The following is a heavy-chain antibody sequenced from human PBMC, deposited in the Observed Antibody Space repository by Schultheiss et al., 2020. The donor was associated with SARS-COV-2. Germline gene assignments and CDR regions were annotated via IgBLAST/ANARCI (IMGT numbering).Heavy chain of an antibody. CDR3: AREMATILLAFDI. V-gene: IGHV3-20*04. CDR1: GFTFDDYG. J-gene: IGHJ3*02. D-gene: IGHD5-24*01. Sequence: GESLKISCAASGFTFDDYGMSWVRQAPGKGLEWVSGINWNGGSTGYADSVKGRFTISRDNAKNSLYLQMNSLRAEDTAVYYCAREMATILLAFDIWGQGTMVTVSS. CDR2: INWNGGST.